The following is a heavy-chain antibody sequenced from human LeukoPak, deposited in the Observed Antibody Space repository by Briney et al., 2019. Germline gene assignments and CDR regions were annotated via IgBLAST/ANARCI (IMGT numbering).Heavy chain of an antibody. CDR2: IHYSGST. CDR3: ARAFYYDFWSPFDP. V-gene: IGHV4-59*12. Sequence: SETLSLTCTVSGGSIGSYYWSWVRQPPGKGLEWIDIHYSGSTNYNPSLKSRVTMSVDTSKNQFSLKLSSVTAADTAVYYCARAFYYDFWSPFDPWGQGTLVTVSS. CDR1: GGSIGSYY. D-gene: IGHD3-3*01. J-gene: IGHJ5*02.